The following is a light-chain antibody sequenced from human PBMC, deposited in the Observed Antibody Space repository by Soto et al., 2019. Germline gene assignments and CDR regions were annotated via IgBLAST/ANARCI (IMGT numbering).Light chain of an antibody. J-gene: IGLJ2*01. CDR2: DVS. Sequence: QSALTQPASVSRSPGQSITISCTGTSSDVGGYNYVSWYQQHPGKAPKLMIYDVSNRPSGVSNRFSGSKSGNTASLTISGLRAEDEADYYCSSYTSSSTLVFGGGTKLTV. CDR3: SSYTSSSTLV. V-gene: IGLV2-14*01. CDR1: SSDVGGYNY.